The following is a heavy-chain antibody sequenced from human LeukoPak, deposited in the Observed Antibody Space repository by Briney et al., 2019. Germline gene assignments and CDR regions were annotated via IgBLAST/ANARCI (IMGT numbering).Heavy chain of an antibody. D-gene: IGHD6-19*01. CDR3: ARTTGITVAGSEFDP. CDR2: IYHSGST. Sequence: PSETLSLTCTVSGYSISSGYYWGWIRQPPGKGLEWIGSIYHSGSTYYNPSLKSRVTISVDTSKNEFSLKLSSVTAADTAVYYCARTTGITVAGSEFDPWGQGTLVTVSS. J-gene: IGHJ5*02. CDR1: GYSISSGYY. V-gene: IGHV4-38-2*02.